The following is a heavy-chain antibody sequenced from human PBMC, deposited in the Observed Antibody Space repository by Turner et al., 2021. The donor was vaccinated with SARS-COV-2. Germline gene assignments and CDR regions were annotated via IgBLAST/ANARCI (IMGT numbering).Heavy chain of an antibody. CDR2: IYSGGSI. CDR1: GFNVSSNY. CDR3: ARDLGGLRFDY. D-gene: IGHD2-15*01. V-gene: IGHV3-53*01. Sequence: EVQLVASGGGLIQPGGSLRLSCAASGFNVSSNYMSWVRQAPGKGLECVSVIYSGGSIFYADSVKGRFTISRDNSKNTLYLQMNSLRAEDTAVYYCARDLGGLRFDYWGQGTLVTVSS. J-gene: IGHJ4*02.